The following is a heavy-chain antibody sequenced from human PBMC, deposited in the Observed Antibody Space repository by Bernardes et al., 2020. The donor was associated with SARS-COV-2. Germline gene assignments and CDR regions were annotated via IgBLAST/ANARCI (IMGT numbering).Heavy chain of an antibody. J-gene: IGHJ4*02. CDR1: GGSIRSSTYY. V-gene: IGHV4-39*01. Sequence: SETLSLTCAVSGGSIRSSTYYFAWVRQPPGKGLEWIGSVYYSGATYFNPSLKSRITASVDASKNEFSLNLRSVTAADTAVYYCQLITIVGEGSLWGQGTLVTVSS. CDR2: VYYSGAT. CDR3: QLITIVGEGSL. D-gene: IGHD3-10*01.